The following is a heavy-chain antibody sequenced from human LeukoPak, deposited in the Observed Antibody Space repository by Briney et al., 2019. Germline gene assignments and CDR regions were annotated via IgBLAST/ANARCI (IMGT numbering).Heavy chain of an antibody. Sequence: ASVKVSCKASGYTFTSYDIIWVRQASGQRLEWMGWMNPNSGHKGYAQKFQGRVTMTRTTSISAAYMELTSLTSEDSAVYYCARSIVGVRKRNDYWGQGTLVTVSS. CDR1: GYTFTSYD. CDR3: ARSIVGVRKRNDY. J-gene: IGHJ4*02. D-gene: IGHD1-26*01. V-gene: IGHV1-8*01. CDR2: MNPNSGHK.